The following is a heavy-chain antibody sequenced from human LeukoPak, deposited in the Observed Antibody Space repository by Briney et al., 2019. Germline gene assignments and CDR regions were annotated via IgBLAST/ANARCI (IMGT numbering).Heavy chain of an antibody. J-gene: IGHJ4*02. CDR3: ARGILTGYYDDY. V-gene: IGHV1-69*04. Sequence: SVKVSCKASGGTFSSYAISWVRQAPGQGLEWMGRIIPILGIANYAQKFQGRVTITADKSTSTAYMELSSLRSEDTAVYYCARGILTGYYDDYWGQGTLVTVSS. CDR2: IIPILGIA. CDR1: GGTFSSYA. D-gene: IGHD3-9*01.